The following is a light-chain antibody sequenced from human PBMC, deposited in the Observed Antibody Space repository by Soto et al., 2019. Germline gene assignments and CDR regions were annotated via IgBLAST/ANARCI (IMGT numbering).Light chain of an antibody. CDR2: DVS. CDR3: SSYTSSSTYV. J-gene: IGLJ1*01. V-gene: IGLV2-14*01. Sequence: QSVLTQPASVSGSPGQSITISCTGTSSDVGSYNYVSWYQQHPGKAPKLMIYDVSNRPSGVSNRFSGSKSGNTASLTISGLQAEDEGDHYCSSYTSSSTYVFGSGTKVTV. CDR1: SSDVGSYNY.